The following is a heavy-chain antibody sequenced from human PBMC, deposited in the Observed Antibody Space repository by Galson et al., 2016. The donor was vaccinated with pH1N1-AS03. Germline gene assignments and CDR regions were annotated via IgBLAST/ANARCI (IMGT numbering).Heavy chain of an antibody. CDR1: GITFSSYA. CDR3: ARGPVSYSNYWFPPPDY. D-gene: IGHD6-13*01. Sequence: SLRLSCAASGITFSSYAMYWVRQAPGKGLEYVSAISGNGVSTYYANSVKGRSTISRDNSKNTLYLQMGSLRAEDMAVYYCARGPVSYSNYWFPPPDYWGQGTLVTVSS. CDR2: ISGNGVST. V-gene: IGHV3-64*01. J-gene: IGHJ4*02.